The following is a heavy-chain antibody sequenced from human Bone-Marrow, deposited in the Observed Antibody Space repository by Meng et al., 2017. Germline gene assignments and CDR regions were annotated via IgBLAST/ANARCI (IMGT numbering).Heavy chain of an antibody. V-gene: IGHV1-2*06. Sequence: QGQLGQSGAEVKKPGASVKVSCKASGYTFPDYYLHWVRRAPGQGLEWMGRINPKSGDTHYAQKFQGRVTMTGDTSISTAYMELSGLRSDDTAMYYCARDEDISAAGKLFGDYWGQGTLVTVSS. CDR1: GYTFPDYY. CDR2: INPKSGDT. CDR3: ARDEDISAAGKLFGDY. D-gene: IGHD6-13*01. J-gene: IGHJ4*02.